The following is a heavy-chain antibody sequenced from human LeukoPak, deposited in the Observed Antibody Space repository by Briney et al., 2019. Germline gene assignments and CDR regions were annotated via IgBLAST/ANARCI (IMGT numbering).Heavy chain of an antibody. V-gene: IGHV3-30*02. CDR2: IRYDGSNK. D-gene: IGHD1-26*01. Sequence: PGGSLRLSCAASGFTFSSYGMHWVRQAPGKGLEGVAFIRYDGSNKYYADSVKGRFTISRDNSKNTLYLQMNSLRAEDTAVYYCAKHPRYSGSYYFDYWGQGTLVTVSS. J-gene: IGHJ4*02. CDR3: AKHPRYSGSYYFDY. CDR1: GFTFSSYG.